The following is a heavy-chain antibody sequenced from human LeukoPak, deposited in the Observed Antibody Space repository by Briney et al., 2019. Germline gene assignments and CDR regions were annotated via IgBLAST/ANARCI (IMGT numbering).Heavy chain of an antibody. Sequence: GGSLRLSCAASGFTFSSYWMSWVRQAPGKGLEWVADIKQDGSEKYYVDSVKGRFTISRDNAKNSLYLQMNSLRAEDTAVYYCARGRSCPYGCYFDYWGQGTLVTVSS. CDR1: GFTFSSYW. D-gene: IGHD2-15*01. J-gene: IGHJ4*02. CDR3: ARGRSCPYGCYFDY. CDR2: IKQDGSEK. V-gene: IGHV3-7*02.